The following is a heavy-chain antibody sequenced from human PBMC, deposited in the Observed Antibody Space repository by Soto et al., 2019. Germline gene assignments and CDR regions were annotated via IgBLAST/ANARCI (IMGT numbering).Heavy chain of an antibody. Sequence: QLQLQESGPGLVKPSETLSLTCTVSGGSISSSSYYWGWIRQPPGKGLEWIGSIYYSGSTYYNPSLKSRVTISVDTSKNQFSLKLSSVTAADTAVYYCARLMGELLPNRFDYWGQGTLVTVSS. CDR3: ARLMGELLPNRFDY. CDR2: IYYSGST. J-gene: IGHJ4*02. V-gene: IGHV4-39*01. D-gene: IGHD1-26*01. CDR1: GGSISSSSYY.